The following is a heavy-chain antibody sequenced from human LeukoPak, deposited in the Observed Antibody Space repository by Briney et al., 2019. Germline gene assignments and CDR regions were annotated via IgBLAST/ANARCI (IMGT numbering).Heavy chain of an antibody. Sequence: PGGSLRLSCAASGFIVSSNYMSWVRQAPGKGLEWVSVIYSGGSTNYADSVKGRFTISRDNSKNTLYLQMSSLRAEDTAVYYCARDRPYYYDSSGYPPLDYWGQGTLVTVSS. J-gene: IGHJ4*02. D-gene: IGHD3-22*01. CDR3: ARDRPYYYDSSGYPPLDY. V-gene: IGHV3-66*01. CDR1: GFIVSSNY. CDR2: IYSGGST.